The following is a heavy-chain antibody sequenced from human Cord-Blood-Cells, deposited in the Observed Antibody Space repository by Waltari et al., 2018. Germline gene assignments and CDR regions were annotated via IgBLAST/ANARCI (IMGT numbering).Heavy chain of an antibody. CDR2: IWYDGSNK. D-gene: IGHD7-27*01. Sequence: QVQLVESGGGVVQPGRSLRLSCAASGFTFSSYGMHWVRRAPGKGLEWVAVIWYDGSNKYYADSVKGRFTISRDNSKNTLYLHMNSLRAEDTAVYYCARDLWGSDAFDIWGQGTMVTVSS. V-gene: IGHV3-33*01. CDR3: ARDLWGSDAFDI. CDR1: GFTFSSYG. J-gene: IGHJ3*02.